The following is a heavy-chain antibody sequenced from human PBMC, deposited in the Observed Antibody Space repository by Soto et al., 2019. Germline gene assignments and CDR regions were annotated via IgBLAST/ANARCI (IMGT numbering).Heavy chain of an antibody. CDR1: RFTFSGYE. V-gene: IGHV3-48*03. J-gene: IGHJ5*02. Sequence: GGSLRLSCAASRFTFSGYEMNWVRQAPGKGLEWVSCSSSSGNTMDYADSVKGRFTISRVNAQNSLYLQMNSLRAEDTAVYYCARGVRPAASTWFDPWGQGTLVTVSS. CDR2: SSSSGNTM. CDR3: ARGVRPAASTWFDP. D-gene: IGHD2-2*01.